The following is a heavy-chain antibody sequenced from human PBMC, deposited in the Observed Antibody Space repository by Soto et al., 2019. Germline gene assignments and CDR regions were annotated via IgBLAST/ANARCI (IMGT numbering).Heavy chain of an antibody. Sequence: QVQLVQSGAEVKKPGSSVKVSCKASGGTFSSYTISWVRQAPGQGLEWMGRIIPILGIANYAQKFQGRVTITADKSTSTAYMELSSLRSEDTAVYYCARDPTHYVILTGPADAFDIWGQGTMVTVSS. D-gene: IGHD3-9*01. J-gene: IGHJ3*02. CDR2: IIPILGIA. CDR3: ARDPTHYVILTGPADAFDI. CDR1: GGTFSSYT. V-gene: IGHV1-69*08.